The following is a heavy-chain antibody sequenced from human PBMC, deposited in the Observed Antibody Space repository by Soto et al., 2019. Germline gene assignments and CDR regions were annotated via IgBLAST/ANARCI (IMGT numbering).Heavy chain of an antibody. CDR3: ARDLANIYYDSGVYYNSSVLDF. V-gene: IGHV1-69*13. J-gene: IGHJ3*01. CDR1: GGTFSSYA. CDR2: IIPIFGTA. D-gene: IGHD3-22*01. Sequence: GASVKVSCKASGGTFSSYAISWVRQAPGQGLEWMGGIIPIFGTANYAQKFQGRVTITADESTSTAYMELSSLRSEDTAVYYCARDLANIYYDSGVYYNSSVLDFWGKGKMVPVSS.